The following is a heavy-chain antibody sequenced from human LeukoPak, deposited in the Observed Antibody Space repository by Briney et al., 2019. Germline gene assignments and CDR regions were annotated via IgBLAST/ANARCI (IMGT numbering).Heavy chain of an antibody. CDR1: GGSISSGGYY. D-gene: IGHD3-22*01. J-gene: IGHJ4*02. Sequence: PSETLSLTCTVSGGSISSGGYYWSWIRQHPGKGLEWIGYIYYSGSTYYNPSLKSRVTISVDTSKNQFSLKLSSVTAADTAVYYCARERYYDSSRCTDYWGQGTLVTVSS. CDR2: IYYSGST. V-gene: IGHV4-31*03. CDR3: ARERYYDSSRCTDY.